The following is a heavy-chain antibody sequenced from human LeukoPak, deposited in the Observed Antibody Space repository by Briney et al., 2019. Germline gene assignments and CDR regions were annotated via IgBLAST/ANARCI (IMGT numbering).Heavy chain of an antibody. Sequence: GGSLRLSCAASGFTVSSNYMSWVRQAPGKGLEWVSIIYSGGRTYYADSVKGRFTISRDNSNNTLYLQMNSLRAEDTAVYYCARDKLRVLDYWGQGTLVTVSS. CDR1: GFTVSSNY. CDR2: IYSGGRT. D-gene: IGHD4-17*01. CDR3: ARDKLRVLDY. J-gene: IGHJ4*02. V-gene: IGHV3-53*01.